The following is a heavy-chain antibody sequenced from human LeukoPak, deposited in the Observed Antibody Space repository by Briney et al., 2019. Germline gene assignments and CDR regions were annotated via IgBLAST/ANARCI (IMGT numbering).Heavy chain of an antibody. CDR2: ISYDGSNK. J-gene: IGHJ4*02. D-gene: IGHD5-18*01. Sequence: GSLRLSCAASGFTFSSYGMHWVRQAPGKGLEWVAVISYDGSNKYYADSVKGRFTISRDNSKNTLYLQMNSLRAEDTAVYYCAKDGATAMVNYWGQGTLVTVSS. CDR1: GFTFSSYG. CDR3: AKDGATAMVNY. V-gene: IGHV3-30*18.